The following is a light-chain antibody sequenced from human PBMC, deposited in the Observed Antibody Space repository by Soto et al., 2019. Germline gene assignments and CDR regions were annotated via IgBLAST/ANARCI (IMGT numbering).Light chain of an antibody. Sequence: QCLLTQPPSVSAAPGQKFTIACSGSISNIGGNSVSWYQQLPVTAPKLLIYDDNKRPSGIPDRFSGSKSGTSATLGITGFQTGDEADYYCGSWDSSLSAYVFGTGTKVTVL. CDR3: GSWDSSLSAYV. V-gene: IGLV1-51*01. J-gene: IGLJ1*01. CDR2: DDN. CDR1: ISNIGGNS.